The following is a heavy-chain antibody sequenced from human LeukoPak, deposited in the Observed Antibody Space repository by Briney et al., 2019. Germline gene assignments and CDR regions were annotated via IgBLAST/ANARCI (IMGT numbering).Heavy chain of an antibody. J-gene: IGHJ4*02. V-gene: IGHV3-30-3*01. CDR1: GFTFSSYA. Sequence: GRSLRLSCAASGFTFSSYARHWVRQAPGKGLEWVAVISYDGSNKYYADSVKGRFTISRDNSKNTLYLQMNSLRAEDTAVYYCARGSSVFGDYVHYFDCWGQGTLVTISS. D-gene: IGHD4-17*01. CDR3: ARGSSVFGDYVHYFDC. CDR2: ISYDGSNK.